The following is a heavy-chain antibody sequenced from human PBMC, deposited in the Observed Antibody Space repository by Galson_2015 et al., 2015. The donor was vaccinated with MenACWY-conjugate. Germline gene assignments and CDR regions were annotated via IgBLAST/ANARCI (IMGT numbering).Heavy chain of an antibody. CDR3: ATETSGSYYYFDQ. CDR1: GVSISTTNNY. CDR2: IYYSGST. J-gene: IGHJ4*02. D-gene: IGHD1-26*01. V-gene: IGHV4-39*07. Sequence: ETLSLTCTVSGVSISTTNNYWGWIRQPPGKGLEWIGSIYYSGSTYYSPSLMSRLSMSVDMSNNQVSLKLNSVTAADTAMYYCATETSGSYYYFDQWGQGTPVTVSP.